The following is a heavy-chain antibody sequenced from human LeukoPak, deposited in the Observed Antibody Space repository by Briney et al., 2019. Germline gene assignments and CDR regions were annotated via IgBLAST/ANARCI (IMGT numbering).Heavy chain of an antibody. V-gene: IGHV1-2*02. D-gene: IGHD1-26*01. CDR2: VKPNSGDT. CDR1: GYTFTTYV. J-gene: IGHJ4*02. Sequence: ASVKVSCKASGYTFTTYVMHWVRQAPGQRLEWMGWVKPNSGDTYYAQKFQGRVTMTRDTSISTAYIELSRLRSDDTAVYYCARGRRILVGDTNAGDYFDYWGQGTLVTVSS. CDR3: ARGRRILVGDTNAGDYFDY.